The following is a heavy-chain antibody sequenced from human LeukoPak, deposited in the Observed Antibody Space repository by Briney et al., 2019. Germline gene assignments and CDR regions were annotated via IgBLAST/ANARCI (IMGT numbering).Heavy chain of an antibody. J-gene: IGHJ3*02. CDR3: ARVIYGDYGDDVYEI. CDR2: ISAYNGNT. V-gene: IGHV1-18*01. Sequence: ASVKVSCKASGYTFTTYGIVWVRQAPGQGPEWMGWISAYNGNTNYAQKLQGRFTMTTDTSTSTAYMELNSLRSDDTAVYYCARVIYGDYGDDVYEIWGQGTMVTVSS. D-gene: IGHD4-17*01. CDR1: GYTFTTYG.